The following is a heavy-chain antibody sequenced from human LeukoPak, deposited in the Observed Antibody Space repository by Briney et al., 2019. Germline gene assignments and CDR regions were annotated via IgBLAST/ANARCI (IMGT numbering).Heavy chain of an antibody. D-gene: IGHD3-22*01. Sequence: GESLKISCKSSGYRLTSYWIAWVRQMPGKGLEWMGVIYPGDSDTRYSPSFQGQVTSSADKSITTAYLHWSSLKASDTATYYCARLAFYDSSGYHLDYWGQGTLVT. CDR2: IYPGDSDT. CDR1: GYRLTSYW. V-gene: IGHV5-51*01. CDR3: ARLAFYDSSGYHLDY. J-gene: IGHJ4*02.